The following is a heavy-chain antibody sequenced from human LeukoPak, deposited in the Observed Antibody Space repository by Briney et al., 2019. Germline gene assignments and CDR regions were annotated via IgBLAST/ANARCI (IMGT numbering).Heavy chain of an antibody. J-gene: IGHJ4*02. CDR1: GGSISSYY. CDR2: IYYSGSI. CDR3: ARLHSTHSSNS. D-gene: IGHD6-13*01. V-gene: IGHV4-59*08. Sequence: SETLSLTCTASGGSISSYYWSWIRQPPGKGLEWIGYIYYSGSINYNPSLKSRVTISVDTSKNQFSLRLSSVTAADTAVYYCARLHSTHSSNSWGQGTLVTVSS.